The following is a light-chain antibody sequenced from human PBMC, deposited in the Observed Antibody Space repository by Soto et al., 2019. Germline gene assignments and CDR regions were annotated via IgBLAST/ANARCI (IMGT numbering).Light chain of an antibody. CDR1: QSLVYSDGNAY. CDR2: KAS. J-gene: IGKJ1*01. CDR3: MQGPHWPPT. Sequence: VVMTQSPLSLPVTLGQPASISCRSSQSLVYSDGNAYLTWFHQRPGQSPRRLIYKASNRDSGVSDRFSGSWSGTDFTLQLNRVEAEDVGVYYCMQGPHWPPTFGRGTRVEIK. V-gene: IGKV2-30*01.